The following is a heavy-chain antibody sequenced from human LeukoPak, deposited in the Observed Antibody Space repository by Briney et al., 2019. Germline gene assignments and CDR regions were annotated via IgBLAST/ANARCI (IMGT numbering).Heavy chain of an antibody. CDR2: ISSSSSYI. V-gene: IGHV3-21*01. CDR1: GFTFSSYS. Sequence: GGSLRLSCAASGFTFSSYSMNWVRQAPGKGLEWVSSISSSSSYIYYADSVKGRFTISRDNAKNSLYLQMNSLRAEDTAVYDCARDRWHSSGWYTGEFDYWGQGTLVTVSS. D-gene: IGHD6-19*01. CDR3: ARDRWHSSGWYTGEFDY. J-gene: IGHJ4*02.